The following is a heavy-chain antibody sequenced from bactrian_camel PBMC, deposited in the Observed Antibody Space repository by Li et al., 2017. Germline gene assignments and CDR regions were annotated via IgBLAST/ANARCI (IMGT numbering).Heavy chain of an antibody. J-gene: IGHJ4*01. CDR3: AAVFGY. CDR1: GFLFSTYS. Sequence: HVQLVESGGGLVQPGGSLRLSCSASGFLFSTYSLSWVRQAPGKGLEWVSRITGDGTGDGGDTTYYADSVKGRFTISRDNAKNTLYLQMNSLKTEDTAMYYCAAVFGYWGQGTQVTVS. CDR2: ITGDGTGDGGDTT. V-gene: IGHV3S1*01. D-gene: IGHD3*01.